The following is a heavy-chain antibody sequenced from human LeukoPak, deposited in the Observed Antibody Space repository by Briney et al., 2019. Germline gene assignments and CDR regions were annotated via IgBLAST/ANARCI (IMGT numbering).Heavy chain of an antibody. CDR2: IYYSGST. CDR3: ARVVVEGSSPYYYYGMDV. V-gene: IGHV4-31*03. D-gene: IGHD3-10*01. Sequence: SQTLSLTCTVSGGSTSSGGYYWSWIRQHPGKGLEWIGYIYYSGSTYYNPSLKSRVTISVDTSKNQFSLKLSSVTAADTAVYYCARVVVEGSSPYYYYGMDVWGQGTTVTVSS. CDR1: GGSTSSGGYY. J-gene: IGHJ6*02.